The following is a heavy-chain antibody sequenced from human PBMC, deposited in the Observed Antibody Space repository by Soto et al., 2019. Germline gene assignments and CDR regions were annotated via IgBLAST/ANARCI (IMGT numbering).Heavy chain of an antibody. CDR2: IIPILGIA. V-gene: IGHV1-69*02. CDR1: GGTFSSYT. CDR3: ARVVAAAGTSPYSWFDP. J-gene: IGHJ5*02. D-gene: IGHD6-13*01. Sequence: QVQLVQSGAEVKKPGSSVKVSCKASGGTFSSYTISWVRQAPGQGLEWMGRIIPILGIANYAQKFQGRVTITADKATSTACMELSSLRSEDTAVYYCARVVAAAGTSPYSWFDPWGQGTLVTVSS.